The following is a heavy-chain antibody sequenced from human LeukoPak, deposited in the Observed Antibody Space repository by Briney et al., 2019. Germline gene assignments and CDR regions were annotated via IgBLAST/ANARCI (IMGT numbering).Heavy chain of an antibody. D-gene: IGHD3-3*01. CDR3: ARAYDFWSGYYGLYFDY. V-gene: IGHV4-39*01. Sequence: GSLRLSCAASGFTFSSYWMSWVRQAPGKGLEWIGSMYYSGSTYYNPSLKSRVTISVDTSKNQFSLKLSSVTAADTAVYYCARAYDFWSGYYGLYFDYWGQGTLVTVSS. J-gene: IGHJ4*02. CDR2: MYYSGST. CDR1: GFTFSSYW.